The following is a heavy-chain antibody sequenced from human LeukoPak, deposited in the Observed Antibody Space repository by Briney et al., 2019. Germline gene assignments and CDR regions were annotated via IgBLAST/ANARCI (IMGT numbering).Heavy chain of an antibody. Sequence: SQTLSLTCAVSGGSISSGGYSWSWIRQPPGKGLEWIGYIYHSGSTYYNPSLKSRVTISVDTSKNQFSLKLSSVTAADTAVYYCARVARMEVEMATTGGAYFDYWGQGTLVTVSS. D-gene: IGHD5-24*01. CDR3: ARVARMEVEMATTGGAYFDY. CDR2: IYHSGST. J-gene: IGHJ4*02. CDR1: GGSISSGGYS. V-gene: IGHV4-30-2*01.